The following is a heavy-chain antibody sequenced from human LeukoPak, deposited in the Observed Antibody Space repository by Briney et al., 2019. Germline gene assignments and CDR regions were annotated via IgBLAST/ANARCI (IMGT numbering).Heavy chain of an antibody. CDR1: GGSIRNFF. D-gene: IGHD6-19*01. Sequence: SETLSLTCTVSGGSIRNFFWSWIRQPAGKGLEWIGRIYATGTTNYNPSLKSRVTMSIDTSKSQSSLRVTSVTAADTAVYYCTTVGSSGWFSFDYWGQGSLVTVSS. V-gene: IGHV4-4*07. J-gene: IGHJ4*02. CDR2: IYATGTT. CDR3: TTVGSSGWFSFDY.